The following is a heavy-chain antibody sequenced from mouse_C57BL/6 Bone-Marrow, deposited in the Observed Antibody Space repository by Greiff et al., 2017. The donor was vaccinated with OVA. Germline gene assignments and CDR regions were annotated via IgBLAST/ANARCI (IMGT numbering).Heavy chain of an antibody. CDR2: ISSKSSNYAT. CDR1: GFTFNTYA. Sequence: EVMLVESGGGLVQPKGSLKLSCAASGFTFNTYAMHWVRQAPGKGLEWVARISSKSSNYATYYADSVKDRFTISRDDSQSMLYLHMNNLKTEDTAVYYCVRDRGGYAERAWFAYWGQGTLVTVSA. V-gene: IGHV10-3*01. CDR3: VRDRGGYAERAWFAY. J-gene: IGHJ3*01. D-gene: IGHD2-2*01.